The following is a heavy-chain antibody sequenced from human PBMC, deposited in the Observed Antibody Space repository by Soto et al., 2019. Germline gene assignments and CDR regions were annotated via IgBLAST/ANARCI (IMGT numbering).Heavy chain of an antibody. D-gene: IGHD2-8*01. CDR1: GYSFTDYH. CDR3: ARGDSTDCSNGVCSFFYDHDMDV. CDR2: INPKSGGT. V-gene: IGHV1-2*04. Sequence: ASVKVSCKASGYSFTDYHIHWVREAPGQGLEWLGRINPKSGGTSTAQKFQGWVTMTTDTSISTASMELTRLTSDDTAIYYCARGDSTDCSNGVCSFFYDHDMDVWGQGTTVTVSS. J-gene: IGHJ6*02.